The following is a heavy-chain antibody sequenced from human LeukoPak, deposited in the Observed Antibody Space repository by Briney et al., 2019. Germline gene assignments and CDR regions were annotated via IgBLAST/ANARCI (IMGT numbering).Heavy chain of an antibody. D-gene: IGHD5-18*01. V-gene: IGHV4-59*01. CDR2: IYYSGST. CDR1: GGSISTYY. CDR3: ARGYSYGYPRWYFDL. Sequence: SETLSLTCTVSGGSISTYYWSWIRQPPGKGLEWIGYIYYSGSTNYNPSLKSRVTISVDTFKNQFSLELSSVTAADTAVYYCARGYSYGYPRWYFDLWGRGTLVTVSS. J-gene: IGHJ2*01.